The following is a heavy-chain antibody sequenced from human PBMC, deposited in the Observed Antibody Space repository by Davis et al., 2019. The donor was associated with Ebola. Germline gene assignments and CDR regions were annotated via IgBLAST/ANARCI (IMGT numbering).Heavy chain of an antibody. V-gene: IGHV4-31*03. Sequence: SETLSLTCTVSGGSISGGGYYWNWIRQHPGKGLEWIGYIYFSGSTYYNPSLKSRVTISVDTSKNQFSLKLRSVTAADTAVYYCARGYDYIRRFDYWGQGTLVTVSS. CDR2: IYFSGST. CDR3: ARGYDYIRRFDY. D-gene: IGHD5-12*01. CDR1: GGSISGGGYY. J-gene: IGHJ4*02.